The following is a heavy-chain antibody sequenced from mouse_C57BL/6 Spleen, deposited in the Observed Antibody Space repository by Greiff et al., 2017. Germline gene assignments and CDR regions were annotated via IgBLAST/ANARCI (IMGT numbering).Heavy chain of an antibody. D-gene: IGHD4-1*01. CDR3: ARHHSNWYYFDY. V-gene: IGHV1-62-2*01. J-gene: IGHJ2*01. CDR2: FYPGSGSI. Sequence: QVQLKESGAELVKPGASVKLSCKASGYTFTEYTIHWVKQRSGQGLEWIGWFYPGSGSIKYNEKFKDKDTLTADKSSSTVYMELSRLTSEDSAVYFCARHHSNWYYFDYWGQGTTLTVSS. CDR1: GYTFTEYT.